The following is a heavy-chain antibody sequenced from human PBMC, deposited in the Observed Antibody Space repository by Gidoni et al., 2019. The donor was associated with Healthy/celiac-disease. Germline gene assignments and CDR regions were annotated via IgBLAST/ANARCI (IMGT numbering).Heavy chain of an antibody. CDR2: ISGSGGST. V-gene: IGHV3-23*01. Sequence: EVQLLESGGGLVQPGGSLRLSCAASGFTFSSYAMSWVRQAPGKGLECVSAISGSGGSTYYADSVKGRFTISRDNSKNTLYLQMNSLRAEDTAVYYCAKDPETYYDSSGYPYFDYWGQGTLVTVSS. CDR3: AKDPETYYDSSGYPYFDY. D-gene: IGHD3-22*01. J-gene: IGHJ4*02. CDR1: GFTFSSYA.